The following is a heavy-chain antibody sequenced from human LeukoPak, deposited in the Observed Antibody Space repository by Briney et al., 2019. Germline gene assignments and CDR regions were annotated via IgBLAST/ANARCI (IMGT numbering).Heavy chain of an antibody. Sequence: SETLSLTCSVSGFSITSGYQWAWIRQSPGKGLEWIGSIYHSGSAHYNPSLKSRITISVATSRNQFSLRLSSVTAADTAVYYCARDPRWLTPDCTSTSCYENYSAPCGQATLATVAS. CDR2: IYHSGSA. D-gene: IGHD2-2*01. V-gene: IGHV4-38-2*02. J-gene: IGHJ5*02. CDR1: GFSITSGYQ. CDR3: ARDPRWLTPDCTSTSCYENYSAP.